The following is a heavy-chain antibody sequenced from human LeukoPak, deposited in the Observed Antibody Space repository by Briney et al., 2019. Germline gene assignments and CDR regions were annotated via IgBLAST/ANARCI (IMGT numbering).Heavy chain of an antibody. Sequence: GGSLRLSCAASGFTFSSYCMDWVRQTPGKGLEWVSSISSSSSYIYYADSVKGRFTISRDNAKNSLYLQMNSLRAEDTAVYYCARDGGYRSSSSYYWGQGTLVTVSS. CDR1: GFTFSSYC. J-gene: IGHJ4*02. CDR3: ARDGGYRSSSSYY. CDR2: ISSSSSYI. V-gene: IGHV3-21*01. D-gene: IGHD6-13*01.